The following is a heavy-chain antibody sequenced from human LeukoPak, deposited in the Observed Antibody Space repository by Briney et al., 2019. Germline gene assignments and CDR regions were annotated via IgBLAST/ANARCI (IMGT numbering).Heavy chain of an antibody. D-gene: IGHD3-22*01. CDR1: GFTFTSYG. Sequence: ASVKVFCRASGFTFTSYGISWVRQAPGQGLEWMGWISAYNGNTNYAQKLQGRVTMTTDTSTSTAYMELRSLRSDDTAVYYCARGRAMYYYDSSGYSDYWGQGTLVTVSS. CDR2: ISAYNGNT. CDR3: ARGRAMYYYDSSGYSDY. V-gene: IGHV1-18*01. J-gene: IGHJ4*02.